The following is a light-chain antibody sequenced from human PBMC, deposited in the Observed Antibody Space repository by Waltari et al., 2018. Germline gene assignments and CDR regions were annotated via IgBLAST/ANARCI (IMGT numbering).Light chain of an antibody. CDR1: SSAVGNYNL. V-gene: IGLV2-23*02. CDR3: CSYAGLGIYV. CDR2: EVT. Sequence: QSGLTQPASVSGSPGHSITISCTGTSSAVGNYNLVSWYQQYPGKAPKLMVYEVTKRTSGVSDRFSGSKSGNTASLTIYGLQSEDEADYYCCSYAGLGIYVFGTGTKVTVL. J-gene: IGLJ1*01.